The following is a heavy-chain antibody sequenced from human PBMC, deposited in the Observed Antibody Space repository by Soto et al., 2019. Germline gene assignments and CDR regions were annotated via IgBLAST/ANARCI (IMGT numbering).Heavy chain of an antibody. J-gene: IGHJ6*02. V-gene: IGHV1-2*04. CDR2: SNPNSGGT. Sequence: QVQLVQSGAEVKKPGASVKVSCKASGYTFTGYYMHWVRQAPGQELSWLEWSNPNSGGTNYAQKVQGWVTMTRYTSISTAYMELSRLRSDAKAVYYCARERADMSTIHVPYYYYGMDVWVQGTTVPVSS. CDR3: ARERADMSTIHVPYYYYGMDV. CDR1: GYTFTGYY. D-gene: IGHD1-1*01.